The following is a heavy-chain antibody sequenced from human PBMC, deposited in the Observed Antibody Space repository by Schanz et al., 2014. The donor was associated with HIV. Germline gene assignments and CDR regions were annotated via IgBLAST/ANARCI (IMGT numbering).Heavy chain of an antibody. V-gene: IGHV3-33*08. CDR1: GFSFRSYG. J-gene: IGHJ6*02. D-gene: IGHD3-3*01. Sequence: VQLVESGGGLVQPGGSLRLSCAASGFSFRSYGMHWVRQAPGKGLEWGAVIWFDGRNKYYGDSVKGRFMISRDNSNNTLYLQMNSLRAEDTAVYFCTRGRFLERGGMDVWGQGTAVTVSS. CDR3: TRGRFLERGGMDV. CDR2: IWFDGRNK.